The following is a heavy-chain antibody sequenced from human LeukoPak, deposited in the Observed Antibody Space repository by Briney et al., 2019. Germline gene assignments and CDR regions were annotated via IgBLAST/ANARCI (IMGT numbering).Heavy chain of an antibody. Sequence: SETLSLTCTVSGGSISGYYWSWIRQPPGKGLEWIGYIYYSGSTNYNPSLKSRVTISVDTSKNQFSLKLSSVTAADTAVYYCARDLPYDSSGYGAFDIWGQGTMVTVSS. CDR1: GGSISGYY. CDR2: IYYSGST. CDR3: ARDLPYDSSGYGAFDI. V-gene: IGHV4-59*01. J-gene: IGHJ3*02. D-gene: IGHD3-22*01.